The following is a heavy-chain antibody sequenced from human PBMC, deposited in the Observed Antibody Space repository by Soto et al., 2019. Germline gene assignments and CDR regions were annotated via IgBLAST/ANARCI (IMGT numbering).Heavy chain of an antibody. V-gene: IGHV3-23*01. D-gene: IGHD3-22*01. CDR3: AKDPYDSSGYYYYYYGMDV. J-gene: IGHJ6*02. Sequence: GGSLRLSCAASGLTFSSYAMSWVRQAPGKGLEWVSAISGSGGSTYYADSVKGRFTISRDNSKNTLYLQMNSLRAEDTAVYYCAKDPYDSSGYYYYYYGMDVWGQGTTVTVSS. CDR1: GLTFSSYA. CDR2: ISGSGGST.